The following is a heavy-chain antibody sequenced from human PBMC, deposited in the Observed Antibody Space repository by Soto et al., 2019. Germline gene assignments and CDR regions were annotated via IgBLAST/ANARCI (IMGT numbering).Heavy chain of an antibody. Sequence: VQLVESGGGVVQPGRSLRLLCEASGFTFSRYGMHWVRQAPGMGLEWVEVISWDGRAQYYGDSVRGRFTISRDNSQSTLYLQMNSLRTEDTGIYYCAKETIQVGGPNYFDYWVQGVPVTVSS. D-gene: IGHD1-1*01. CDR3: AKETIQVGGPNYFDY. CDR1: GFTFSRYG. CDR2: ISWDGRAQ. V-gene: IGHV3-30*18. J-gene: IGHJ4*02.